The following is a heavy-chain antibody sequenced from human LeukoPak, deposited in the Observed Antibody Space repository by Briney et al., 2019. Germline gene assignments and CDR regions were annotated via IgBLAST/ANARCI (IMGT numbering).Heavy chain of an antibody. J-gene: IGHJ4*02. D-gene: IGHD2-15*01. CDR3: TSNYCSGGSCYLY. CDR1: GFTFSDYN. V-gene: IGHV3-21*01. Sequence: GGSLRLSCAASGFTFSDYNMNWVRQAPGKGLEWVSSISRSSYYIYYTDSVKGRFTISRDNAKNSLYLQMNSLRAEDTAVYYCTSNYCSGGSCYLYWGQGTLVTVSS. CDR2: ISRSSYYI.